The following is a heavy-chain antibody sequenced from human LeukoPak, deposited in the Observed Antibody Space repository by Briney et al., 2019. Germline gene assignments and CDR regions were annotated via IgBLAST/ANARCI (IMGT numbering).Heavy chain of an antibody. J-gene: IGHJ4*02. CDR3: ARSRRMVRGVIAYFDY. V-gene: IGHV1-2*06. D-gene: IGHD3-10*01. Sequence: ASVKVSCKASGYTFTGYYMHWVRHAPGQGLEWMGRINPNSGGTNYAQKFQGRVTMTRDTSISTAYMELSRLRSDDTAVYYCARSRRMVRGVIAYFDYWGQGTLVTVSS. CDR1: GYTFTGYY. CDR2: INPNSGGT.